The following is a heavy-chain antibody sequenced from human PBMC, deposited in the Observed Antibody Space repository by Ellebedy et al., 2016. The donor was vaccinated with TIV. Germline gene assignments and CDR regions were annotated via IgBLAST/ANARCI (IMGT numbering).Heavy chain of an antibody. J-gene: IGHJ6*03. CDR2: MNPNSGNT. CDR3: ARMTTNVYPHYYYYMDV. V-gene: IGHV1-8*01. CDR1: GYTFTSYD. Sequence: ASVKVSXXASGYTFTSYDINWVRQATGQGLEWMGWMNPNSGNTGCAQKFQGRVTMTRNTSISTAYMELSSLRSEDTAVYYCARMTTNVYPHYYYYMDVWGKGTTVTVSS. D-gene: IGHD4-11*01.